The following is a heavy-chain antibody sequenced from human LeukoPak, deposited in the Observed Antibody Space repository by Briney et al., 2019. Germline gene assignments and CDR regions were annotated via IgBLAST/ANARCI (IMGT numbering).Heavy chain of an antibody. V-gene: IGHV4-61*02. CDR1: GGSISSGSYY. CDR3: ASACYSYGSYYYYYMDV. D-gene: IGHD5-18*01. Sequence: PSETLSLTCTVSGGSISSGSYYWSWIRQPAGKGLEWIGRIYTSGSTNYNPSLKSRVTISVDTSKNQFSLKLSSVTAADTAVYYCASACYSYGSYYYYYMDVWGKGTTVTVSS. J-gene: IGHJ6*03. CDR2: IYTSGST.